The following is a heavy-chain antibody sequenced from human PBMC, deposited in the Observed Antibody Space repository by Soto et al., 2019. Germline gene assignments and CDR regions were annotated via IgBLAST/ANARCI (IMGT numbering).Heavy chain of an antibody. CDR3: ARMESFGSLNWFDP. V-gene: IGHV1-8*01. D-gene: IGHD5-18*01. CDR2: MNPGSGDT. Sequence: ASVKVSCKASGYTFTNNDVSWVRQATGQGLEWMGWMNPGSGDTGYAQKFQGRVTLTRDISIATAYMELNSLTSEDTVIYYCARMESFGSLNWFDPWGQATLVTVSS. J-gene: IGHJ5*02. CDR1: GYTFTNND.